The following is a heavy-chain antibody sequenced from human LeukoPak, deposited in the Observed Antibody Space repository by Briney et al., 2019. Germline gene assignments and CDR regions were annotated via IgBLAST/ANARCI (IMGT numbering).Heavy chain of an antibody. D-gene: IGHD2-8*01. V-gene: IGHV3-64*01. CDR3: ARGRNAPLDY. CDR1: GFTFSSYA. J-gene: IGHJ4*02. Sequence: PGGSLRLSCAASGFTFSSYAMHWVRQAPGKGLEYVSGISNNGGSTYYASSVKGRFTISRDNSKNTLYLQMGSLRAEDMAVYYCARGRNAPLDYWGQGTLVTVSS. CDR2: ISNNGGST.